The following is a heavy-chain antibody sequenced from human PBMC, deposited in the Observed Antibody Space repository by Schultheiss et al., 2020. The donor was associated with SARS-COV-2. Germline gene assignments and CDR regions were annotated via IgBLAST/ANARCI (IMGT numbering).Heavy chain of an antibody. CDR2: IWYDGSDK. D-gene: IGHD3-10*01. Sequence: GGSLRLSCAASGFTFSYYGMHWVRQAPGKGLEWVAVIWYDGSDKYYADSVKGRFTISRDNFKNTLYLQMNSLRAEDTAVYYCASCYYASGSYYNPYYYYYYGMDVWGQGTTVTVSS. CDR3: ASCYYASGSYYNPYYYYYYGMDV. J-gene: IGHJ6*02. CDR1: GFTFSYYG. V-gene: IGHV3-33*01.